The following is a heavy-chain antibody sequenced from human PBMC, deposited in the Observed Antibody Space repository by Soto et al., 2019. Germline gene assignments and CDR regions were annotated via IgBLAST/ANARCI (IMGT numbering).Heavy chain of an antibody. CDR2: IYYSGST. CDR3: ARLATIGYFDY. D-gene: IGHD5-12*01. Sequence: SETLSLTCTVSGGSISSYYWSWIRQPPGKGLEWIGYIYYSGSTNYNPSLKSRVTIPVDTSKNQFSLKLSSVTAADTAVYYCARLATIGYFDYWGQGTLVTVSS. CDR1: GGSISSYY. J-gene: IGHJ4*02. V-gene: IGHV4-59*01.